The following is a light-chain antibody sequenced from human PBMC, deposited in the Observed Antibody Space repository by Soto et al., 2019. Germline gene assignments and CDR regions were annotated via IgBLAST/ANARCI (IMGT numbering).Light chain of an antibody. CDR3: QQRSTWPT. Sequence: EIVLTQSPATLSLSPGERATFSCRASQSVSRYLAWYQQKPGQAPRLLIYDTSNRATGIPARFSGSGSGTDFTLTIRSLEPEDFAFYYCQQRSTWPTFGGGTKVEIK. CDR2: DTS. J-gene: IGKJ4*01. CDR1: QSVSRY. V-gene: IGKV3-11*01.